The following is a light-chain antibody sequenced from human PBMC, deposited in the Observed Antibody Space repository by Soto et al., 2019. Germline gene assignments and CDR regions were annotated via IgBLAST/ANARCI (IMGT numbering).Light chain of an antibody. J-gene: IGLJ2*01. Sequence: QSVLTQPPSVSAAPGQTVTISCSGSSSNIGNNYVSWYQQLPGTAPKLLIYDNNKRPSGIPDRFSGSKSGTSATLGITGVQAGDEADYYCGTWDGSLSAVVFGGGTQLTVL. V-gene: IGLV1-51*01. CDR3: GTWDGSLSAVV. CDR1: SSNIGNNY. CDR2: DNN.